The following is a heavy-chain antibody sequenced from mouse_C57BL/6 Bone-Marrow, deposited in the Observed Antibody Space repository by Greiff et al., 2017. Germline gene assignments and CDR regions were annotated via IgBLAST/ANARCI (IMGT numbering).Heavy chain of an antibody. CDR1: GYTFTDYY. D-gene: IGHD2-1*01. Sequence: QVQLQQSGAELVRPGASVKLSCKASGYTFTDYYINWVKHRPGQGLEWIARIYPGSGNTYYNEKFKGKATLTAEKSSSTAYMQLSSLTSEDSAVYFCARSIYWWFAYWGQGTLVTVSA. CDR2: IYPGSGNT. CDR3: ARSIYWWFAY. J-gene: IGHJ3*01. V-gene: IGHV1-76*01.